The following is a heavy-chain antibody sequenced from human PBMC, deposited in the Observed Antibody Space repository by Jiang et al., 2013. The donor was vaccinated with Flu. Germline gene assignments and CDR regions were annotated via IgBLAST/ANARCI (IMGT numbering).Heavy chain of an antibody. CDR2: IDYSGST. CDR1: GGSISSGGYY. J-gene: IGHJ4*02. CDR3: AGGLNYDSRAYHY. D-gene: IGHD3-22*01. V-gene: IGHV4-31*03. Sequence: QLVESGPRLVKPSQTLSLTCTVSGGSISSGGYYWSWIRQPPGKGLEWIGFIDYSGSTNYNPSLKSRLTISANTSKNQFSLKLSSVTAADTAVYYCAGGLNYDSRAYHYWGQGTLVTVSP.